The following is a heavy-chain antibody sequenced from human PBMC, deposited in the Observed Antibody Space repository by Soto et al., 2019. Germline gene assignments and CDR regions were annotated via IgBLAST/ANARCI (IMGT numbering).Heavy chain of an antibody. V-gene: IGHV4-38-2*01. CDR3: ARRPMGTTTWYFDL. D-gene: IGHD7-27*01. CDR1: GYSIRTLY. J-gene: IGHJ2*01. CDR2: IYQSGST. Sequence: QVQLQESGPGLVKTSETLSLTCVVSGYSIRTLYWGWIRQTPGKGLEWIGSIYQSGSTYYNPSLKRRVTMSIDTSKNQFSLRLSSVTVADTAIYYCARRPMGTTTWYFDLWGRGTLVSVSS.